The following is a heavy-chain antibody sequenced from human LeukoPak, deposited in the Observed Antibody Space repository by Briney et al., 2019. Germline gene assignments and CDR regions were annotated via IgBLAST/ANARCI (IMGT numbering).Heavy chain of an antibody. CDR2: IYYSGST. CDR3: ARDHEPPSGSGAFDI. Sequence: PSETLSLTCTVSGGSISSYYWSWIRQPPGKGLEWIGYIYYSGSTNYNPSLKSRVTISVDTSKNQFSLKLSSVTAADTAVYYCARDHEPPSGSGAFDIWGQGTMVTVSS. CDR1: GGSISSYY. D-gene: IGHD6-19*01. J-gene: IGHJ3*02. V-gene: IGHV4-59*01.